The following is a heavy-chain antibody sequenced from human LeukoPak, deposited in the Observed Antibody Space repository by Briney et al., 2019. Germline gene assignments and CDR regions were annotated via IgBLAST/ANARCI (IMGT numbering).Heavy chain of an antibody. CDR3: ARRRDWNDVLDY. CDR1: GGSFSGHY. J-gene: IGHJ4*02. CDR2: INQSGGT. Sequence: SETLSLTCAVYGGSFSGHYWTWVRQSPGKGLEWIGEINQSGGTNYNPSVKSRFTISEDTSKNQFSLTVTSVTAADTALYYCARRRDWNDVLDYWGQGTLVTVSS. D-gene: IGHD1-1*01. V-gene: IGHV4-34*01.